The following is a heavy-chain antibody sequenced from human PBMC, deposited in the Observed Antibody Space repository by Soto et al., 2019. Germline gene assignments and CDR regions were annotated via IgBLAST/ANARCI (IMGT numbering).Heavy chain of an antibody. J-gene: IGHJ4*02. Sequence: GGSLRLSCAASGFTFSSYWMHWVRQAPGKGLVWVSRINSDGSSTSYADSVKGRFTISRDNAKNTLYLQMNSLRAEDTAVYYCARAPLYLVGAIDYWGQGTLVTVSS. CDR3: ARAPLYLVGAIDY. CDR2: INSDGSST. CDR1: GFTFSSYW. D-gene: IGHD1-26*01. V-gene: IGHV3-74*01.